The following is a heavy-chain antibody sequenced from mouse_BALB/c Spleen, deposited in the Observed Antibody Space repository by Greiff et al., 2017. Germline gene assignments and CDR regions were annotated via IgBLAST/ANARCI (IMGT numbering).Heavy chain of an antibody. CDR3: ARGGTVVARMDY. J-gene: IGHJ4*01. V-gene: IGHV5-9-4*01. Sequence: EVKLVESGGGLVKPGGSLKLSCAASGFTFSSYAMSWVRQSPEKRLEWVAEISSGGSYTYYPDTVTGRFTISRDNAKNTLYLEMSSLRSEDTAMYYCARGGTVVARMDYWGQGTSVTVSS. D-gene: IGHD1-1*01. CDR1: GFTFSSYA. CDR2: ISSGGSYT.